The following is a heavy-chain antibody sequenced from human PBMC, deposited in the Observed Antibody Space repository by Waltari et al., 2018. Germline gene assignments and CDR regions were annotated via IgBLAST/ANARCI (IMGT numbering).Heavy chain of an antibody. J-gene: IGHJ4*02. CDR2: ISGSGGST. D-gene: IGHD3-22*01. V-gene: IGHV3-23*01. CDR3: AKGQNYYDSSGGDY. Sequence: EVQLLESGGGVVQPGVSLRLSCAASGFTFSSYAMSWVRQAPGKGLEWVSAISGSGGSTYYADSVKGLFTISRDNSKNTLYLQMNSLRAEDTAVYYCAKGQNYYDSSGGDYWGQGTLVTVSS. CDR1: GFTFSSYA.